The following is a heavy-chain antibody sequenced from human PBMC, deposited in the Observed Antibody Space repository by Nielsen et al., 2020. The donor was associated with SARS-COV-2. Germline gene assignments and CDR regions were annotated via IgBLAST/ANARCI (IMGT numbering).Heavy chain of an antibody. D-gene: IGHD3-10*01. Sequence: SETLSLTCAVSGGSISSGGYSWSWIRQPPGKGLEWIGYIYHSGSTYYNPSLKSRVTISVDRSKNQFSLKLSSVTAADTAVYYCARARGRITMVRGVTYFDYWGQGTLVTVSS. J-gene: IGHJ4*02. V-gene: IGHV4-30-2*01. CDR3: ARARGRITMVRGVTYFDY. CDR2: IYHSGST. CDR1: GGSISSGGYS.